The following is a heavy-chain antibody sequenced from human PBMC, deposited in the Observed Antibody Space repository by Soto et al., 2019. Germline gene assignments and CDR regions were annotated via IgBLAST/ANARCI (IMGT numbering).Heavy chain of an antibody. CDR2: ISSNGGST. Sequence: GGSLRLCCAASGVTFCSYAMHWVRQAPGKGLEYVSAISSNGGSTYYADSVKGRFTISRDNLRNTQSLQMNSLRAEDTAIYYCAKDWGGSYTRGGAFDIWGQGAMVTVSS. D-gene: IGHD3-16*02. V-gene: IGHV3-64*04. CDR3: AKDWGGSYTRGGAFDI. J-gene: IGHJ3*02. CDR1: GVTFCSYA.